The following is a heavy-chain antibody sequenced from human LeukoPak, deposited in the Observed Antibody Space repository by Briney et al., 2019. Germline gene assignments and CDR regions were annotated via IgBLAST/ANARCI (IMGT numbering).Heavy chain of an antibody. CDR2: ISYHGDIT. J-gene: IGHJ4*02. V-gene: IGHV3-30*01. Sequence: PGGSLRLSCAASGFTFSSYAMHWVRQAPGKGLEWVALISYHGDITYYADSVKDRFTLSRDNSKTTLFLQLNSLRAEDTAVYYCARDSTYYYDSGSSGPHYFDFWGQGTLVTVSS. CDR3: ARDSTYYYDSGSSGPHYFDF. CDR1: GFTFSSYA. D-gene: IGHD3-10*01.